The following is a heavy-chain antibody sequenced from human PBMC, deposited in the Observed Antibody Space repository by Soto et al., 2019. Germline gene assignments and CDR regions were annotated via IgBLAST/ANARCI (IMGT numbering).Heavy chain of an antibody. CDR3: ARNDSGSNNFDP. J-gene: IGHJ5*02. CDR1: DGSIGSGGYY. V-gene: IGHV4-31*03. CDR2: ISDSGRT. D-gene: IGHD3-10*01. Sequence: QVQLQESGPGLVKPSQTLSLTCTVSDGSIGSGGYYWSWIRQRPGKGLEWIGYISDSGRTYYNPSLKNRVTITDDRHKNQYSLRLRTLTAANTAVYFCARNDSGSNNFDPWGQGTLVIVSS.